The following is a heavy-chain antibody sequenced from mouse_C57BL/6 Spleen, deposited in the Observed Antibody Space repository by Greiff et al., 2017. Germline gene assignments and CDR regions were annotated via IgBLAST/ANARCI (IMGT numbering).Heavy chain of an antibody. CDR1: GYTFTDYE. J-gene: IGHJ1*03. CDR3: TRGGSSPWYFDV. CDR2: IDPETGGT. V-gene: IGHV1-15*01. Sequence: VQLQQSGAELVRPGASVTLSCKASGYTFTDYEMHWVKQTPVHGLEWIGAIDPETGGTAYNQKFKGKAILTADKSSSTAYMELRSLTSEDSAVYYCTRGGSSPWYFDVWGTGTTVTVSS. D-gene: IGHD1-1*01.